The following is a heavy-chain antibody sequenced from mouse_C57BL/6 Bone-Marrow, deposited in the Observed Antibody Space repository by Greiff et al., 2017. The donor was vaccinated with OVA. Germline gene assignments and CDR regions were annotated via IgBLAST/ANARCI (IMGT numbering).Heavy chain of an antibody. J-gene: IGHJ4*01. Sequence: QVQLQQPGAELVKPGASVKLSCKASGYTFTSYWMQWVKQRPGQGLEWIGEIDPSDSYTNYNQKFKGKATLTVGTSSSTAYMQLSSLTSEDSAVYYCARGGTTVVARYAMDYWGQGTSVTVSS. D-gene: IGHD1-1*01. CDR1: GYTFTSYW. CDR2: IDPSDSYT. V-gene: IGHV1-50*01. CDR3: ARGGTTVVARYAMDY.